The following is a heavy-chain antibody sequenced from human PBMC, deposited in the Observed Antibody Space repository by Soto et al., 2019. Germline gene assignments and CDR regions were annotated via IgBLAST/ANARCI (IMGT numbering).Heavy chain of an antibody. D-gene: IGHD6-13*01. CDR2: ISYDGTNK. Sequence: QVQLVESGGGEVQPGKSLRLSCAASGFSFTNYCMHWVRQAPGKGLECVALISYDGTNKYYADSVKGRFTISRDNSKNTLYLQMNSLRPEDTAVYYCGAGQYFSDYWGQGTLVSVSS. CDR3: GAGQYFSDY. V-gene: IGHV3-30*03. J-gene: IGHJ4*02. CDR1: GFSFTNYC.